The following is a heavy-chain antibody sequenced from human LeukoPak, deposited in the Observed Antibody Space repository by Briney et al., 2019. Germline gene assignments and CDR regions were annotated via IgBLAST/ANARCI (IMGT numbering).Heavy chain of an antibody. D-gene: IGHD2-2*02. CDR2: IYYSGST. V-gene: IGHV4-4*02. CDR1: GGSISSSNW. Sequence: SETLSLTCAVSGGSISSSNWWSWVRQPPGKGLEWIGYIYYSGSTTYNPSLKSRVTISVDTSKNQFSLKLSSVTAADTAVYYCARAQYQLLYRGYYFDYWGQGTLVTVSS. CDR3: ARAQYQLLYRGYYFDY. J-gene: IGHJ4*02.